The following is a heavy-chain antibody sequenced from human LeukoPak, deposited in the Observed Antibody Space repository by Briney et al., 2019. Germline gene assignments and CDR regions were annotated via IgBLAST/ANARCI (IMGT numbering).Heavy chain of an antibody. CDR3: ARVIRETWYFDL. CDR2: IYYSGST. CDR1: GGSISSSSYY. Sequence: SETLSLTCTVSGGSISSSSYYWGWIRQPPGKGLEWIGSIYYSGSTYYNPSLKSRVTISVDTSKNQFSLKLSSVTAADTAVHYCARVIRETWYFDLWGRGTLVTVSS. V-gene: IGHV4-39*07. J-gene: IGHJ2*01.